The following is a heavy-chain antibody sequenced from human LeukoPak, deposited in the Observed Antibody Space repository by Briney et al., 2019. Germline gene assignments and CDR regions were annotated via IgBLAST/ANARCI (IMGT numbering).Heavy chain of an antibody. CDR1: GGSISSGGYY. CDR3: ARASSDILTGYYNLFDH. V-gene: IGHV4-31*03. CDR2: IYYSGST. Sequence: ASETLSLTCTVSGGSISSGGYYWSWIRQHPGKGLEWIGYIYYSGSTYYNPSLKSRVTISVDTSKNQFSLKLSSVTAADTAVYYCARASSDILTGYYNLFDHWGQGTLVAVSS. D-gene: IGHD3-9*01. J-gene: IGHJ4*02.